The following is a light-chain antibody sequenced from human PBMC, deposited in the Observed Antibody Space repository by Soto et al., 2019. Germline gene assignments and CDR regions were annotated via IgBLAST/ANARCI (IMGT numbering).Light chain of an antibody. J-gene: IGKJ2*01. CDR2: AVS. CDR3: QQSYSTPHT. Sequence: DIQMTQSPSSLSASVGDRVTITCRASQSISRYLSWYQKKPGKAPKLLIYAVSTLQPGVPSRFSGSGSGTDFTLTISSLQPEDFATYYCQQSYSTPHTFGQGTKLEIK. V-gene: IGKV1-39*01. CDR1: QSISRY.